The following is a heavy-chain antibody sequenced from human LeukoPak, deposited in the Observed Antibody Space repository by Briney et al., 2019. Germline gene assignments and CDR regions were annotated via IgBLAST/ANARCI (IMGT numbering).Heavy chain of an antibody. CDR2: IYSGGST. CDR1: GFTVSSNY. J-gene: IGHJ4*02. D-gene: IGHD1-26*01. V-gene: IGHV3-66*01. Sequence: GGSLRLSCAASGFTVSSNYMSWVRQAPGKGLEWVSIIYSGGSTYYADSVKGRFTISRDNSKNTLYLQMNSLRAEDTAVYYCARVEQWEQTFDYWGQGTLVTVSS. CDR3: ARVEQWEQTFDY.